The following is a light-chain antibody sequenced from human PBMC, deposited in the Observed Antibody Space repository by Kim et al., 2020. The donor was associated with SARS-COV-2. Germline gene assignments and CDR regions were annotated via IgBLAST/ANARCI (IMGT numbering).Light chain of an antibody. Sequence: SSELTQDPAVSVALGQTVRITCQGDSLRSYYASWYQQKPGQAPVLVIYGKNNRPSGIPDRFSGSSSGNTASLTITGAQAEDEADYYCNSRDSSGKAGYVF. V-gene: IGLV3-19*01. CDR3: NSRDSSGKAGYV. CDR1: SLRSYY. CDR2: GKN. J-gene: IGLJ1*01.